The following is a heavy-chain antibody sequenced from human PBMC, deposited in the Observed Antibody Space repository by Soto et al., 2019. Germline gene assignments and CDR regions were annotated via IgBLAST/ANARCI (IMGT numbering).Heavy chain of an antibody. V-gene: IGHV4-4*07. CDR3: ARCTTPYNWNYSDYYYYGMDV. J-gene: IGHJ6*02. CDR2: IYTSGST. Sequence: SETLSLTCTFSCGSIISYYWSWIRQPAGKGLEWIGRIYTSGSTNYNPSLKSRVTMSVDTSKNQFSLKLSSVTAADTAVYYCARCTTPYNWNYSDYYYYGMDVWGQGTTVTVSS. CDR1: CGSIISYY. D-gene: IGHD1-7*01.